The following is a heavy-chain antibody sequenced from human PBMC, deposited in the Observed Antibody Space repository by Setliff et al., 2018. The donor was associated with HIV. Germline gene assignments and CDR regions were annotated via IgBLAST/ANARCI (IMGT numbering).Heavy chain of an antibody. D-gene: IGHD3-22*01. V-gene: IGHV1-2*02. CDR2: INPNRGGT. Sequence: ASVKVSCKASGYTFTGYYMHWVRQAPGQGHEWMGWINPNRGGTNYAQKFQRRVTMTRDTSISTAYMELSRLRPDDTAVYYCATHTYYYDSSGYYFDAFDIWGQGTMVTVSS. CDR3: ATHTYYYDSSGYYFDAFDI. CDR1: GYTFTGYY. J-gene: IGHJ3*02.